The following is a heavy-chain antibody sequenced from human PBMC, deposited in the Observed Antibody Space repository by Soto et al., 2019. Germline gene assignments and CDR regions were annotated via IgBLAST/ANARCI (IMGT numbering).Heavy chain of an antibody. J-gene: IGHJ6*03. D-gene: IGHD1-1*01. Sequence: QVQLQESGPGLVKPSGTLSLTCAVSSGSISSSNWWSWVRQPPGKGLEWIGEIYHSGSTNYNPSLKSRVTISVDKSTNQSSLKLSSVTAADTAVYYSARVSVVQGKGGVYYYYYYMDVWGKGTTVTVSS. V-gene: IGHV4-4*02. CDR3: ARVSVVQGKGGVYYYYYYMDV. CDR1: SGSISSSNW. CDR2: IYHSGST.